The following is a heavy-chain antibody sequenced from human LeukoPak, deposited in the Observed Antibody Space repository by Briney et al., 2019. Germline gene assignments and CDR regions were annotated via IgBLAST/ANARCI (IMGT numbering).Heavy chain of an antibody. J-gene: IGHJ5*02. CDR1: GGSISSYY. V-gene: IGHV4-4*07. D-gene: IGHD4-23*01. CDR2: IYTSGST. Sequence: KPSETLSLTCTVSGGSISSYYWSWIRQPAGKGLEWIGRIYTSGSTNYNPSLKSRVTISVDTSKNQFSLKLSSVTAADTAVYYCARLADRYGGNSYGNWFDPWGQGTLVTVSS. CDR3: ARLADRYGGNSYGNWFDP.